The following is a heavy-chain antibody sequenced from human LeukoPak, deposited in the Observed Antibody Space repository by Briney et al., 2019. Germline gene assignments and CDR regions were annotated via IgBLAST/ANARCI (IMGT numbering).Heavy chain of an antibody. J-gene: IGHJ4*02. V-gene: IGHV3-64D*06. D-gene: IGHD3-10*01. CDR2: ISSNGGST. Sequence: GGSLRLSCSASGFXFGSYAIHWVRQAPGKRLEYVSAISSNGGSTYYADSVKGRFTISRDNSKNALYLQMSSLRTEDTAVYYCVKSSITMVRGVPDWGQGTLVTVSS. CDR3: VKSSITMVRGVPD. CDR1: GFXFGSYA.